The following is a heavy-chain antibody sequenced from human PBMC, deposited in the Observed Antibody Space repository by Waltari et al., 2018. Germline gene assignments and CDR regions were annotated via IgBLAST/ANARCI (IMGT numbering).Heavy chain of an antibody. CDR1: GYTYTRHC. V-gene: IGHV1-2*06. J-gene: IGHJ4*02. D-gene: IGHD6-19*01. CDR3: ARDLVGSGWSIDY. CDR2: ITPHTGGT. Sequence: QVQLVQSGAEVKEPGASVKVSCKASGYTYTRHCIHWVRQAPGQGLEWMGRITPHTGGTYYSQKFQGRVTMTRDMSITTAYMEVSSLRSDDTAVYYCARDLVGSGWSIDYWGQGTPVTVSS.